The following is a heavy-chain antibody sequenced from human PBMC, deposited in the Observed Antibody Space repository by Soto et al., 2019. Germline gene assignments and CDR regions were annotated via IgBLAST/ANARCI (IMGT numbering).Heavy chain of an antibody. CDR2: ISGSGDRT. V-gene: IGHV3-23*01. Sequence: EVQLLESGGGLVQPGGSLRLSCAASGFTFSSYAMSWVRQAPGKGLEWGSTISGSGDRTYYADSVKGRFTISRDISKNTLYLQMNSLRVEDTAVYFCAKVGPMYYFEYWGQGTLVTVSS. J-gene: IGHJ4*02. CDR1: GFTFSSYA. CDR3: AKVGPMYYFEY.